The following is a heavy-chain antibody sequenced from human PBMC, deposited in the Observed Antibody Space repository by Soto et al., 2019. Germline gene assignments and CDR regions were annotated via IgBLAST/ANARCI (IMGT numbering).Heavy chain of an antibody. CDR1: GGSISSYY. J-gene: IGHJ6*03. Sequence: SETLSLTCTVSGGSISSYYWSWIRQPPGKGLEWIGYIYYSGSTNYNPSLKSRVTISVDTSKNQFSLKLSSVTAADTAVYYCARGGSPWYYMDVWGKGTTVTVSS. V-gene: IGHV4-59*01. CDR3: ARGGSPWYYMDV. CDR2: IYYSGST. D-gene: IGHD3-10*01.